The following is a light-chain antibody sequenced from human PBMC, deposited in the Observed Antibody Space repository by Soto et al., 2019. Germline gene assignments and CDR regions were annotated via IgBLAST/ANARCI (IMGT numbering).Light chain of an antibody. Sequence: EIVLTQSPDTLSLSPGERATLSCRASQGVSGNFLAWYQHRPGQAPRLLIYAASSRPTGIPDRFSGSGSGTDFTLTISRLEPEDFAVYYCQQYARSPPNTFGQGTRLEIK. V-gene: IGKV3-20*01. CDR3: QQYARSPPNT. CDR2: AAS. CDR1: QGVSGNF. J-gene: IGKJ2*01.